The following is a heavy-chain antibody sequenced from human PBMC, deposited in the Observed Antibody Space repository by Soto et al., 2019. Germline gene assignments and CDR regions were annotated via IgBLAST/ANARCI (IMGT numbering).Heavy chain of an antibody. Sequence: EVQVVESGGGLVQPGGSLSLSCAASGFTFSIITRNWFRQAPGKGLEWISYISSSSSTIYADSVKGRFTISRDNAKNSLYLQMNSLRDEDTAVYYCARVIWSGHLTSDLWGQGTLVTVSS. CDR3: ARVIWSGHLTSDL. CDR2: ISSSSSTI. J-gene: IGHJ5*02. CDR1: GFTFSIIT. D-gene: IGHD3-3*01. V-gene: IGHV3-48*02.